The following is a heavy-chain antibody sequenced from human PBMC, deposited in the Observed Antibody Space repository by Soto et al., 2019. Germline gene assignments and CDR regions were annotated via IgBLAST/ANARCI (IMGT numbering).Heavy chain of an antibody. J-gene: IGHJ4*02. Sequence: QITLKESGPTLVQPTQTLTLTCTVSGFSLTTRGMTLAWIRQPPGRAPEWLALSTQYSPSLQSRLTFTKDTSKNQVVLTMTNTDPMDTATYYCTLRQDTSRGPIYWGQGIMVTVSS. CDR2: ST. D-gene: IGHD6-13*01. CDR1: GFSLTTRGMT. CDR3: TLRQDTSRGPIY. V-gene: IGHV2-5*01.